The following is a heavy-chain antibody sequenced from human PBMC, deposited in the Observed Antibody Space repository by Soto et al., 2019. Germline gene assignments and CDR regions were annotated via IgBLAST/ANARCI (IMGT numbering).Heavy chain of an antibody. D-gene: IGHD2-15*01. CDR3: ARGSDKCSGGSCSEKYYYGMDV. Sequence: ASVKVSCKASGYTFTSYDINWVRQATGQGLEWMGWMNPNSGNTGYAQKFQGRVTMTRNTSISTAYMELSSLRSEDTAVYYCARGSDKCSGGSCSEKYYYGMDVWGQGTTVTVSS. CDR1: GYTFTSYD. V-gene: IGHV1-8*01. CDR2: MNPNSGNT. J-gene: IGHJ6*02.